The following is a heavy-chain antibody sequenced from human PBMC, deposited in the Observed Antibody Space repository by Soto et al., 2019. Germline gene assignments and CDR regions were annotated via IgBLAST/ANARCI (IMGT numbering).Heavy chain of an antibody. D-gene: IGHD3-16*01. V-gene: IGHV3-21*04. CDR2: ISSRSGYI. CDR1: GFTFSSYS. Sequence: GSLRLSCAASGFTFSSYSMNWVRQAPGKGLEWVSSISSRSGYIYYADSVKGRFTISRDNAKNSLYLQMNSLRAGDTAVYYCAGGRKQQQAKGGYYYGMDVWGQGTTVTVSS. CDR3: AGGRKQQQAKGGYYYGMDV. J-gene: IGHJ6*02.